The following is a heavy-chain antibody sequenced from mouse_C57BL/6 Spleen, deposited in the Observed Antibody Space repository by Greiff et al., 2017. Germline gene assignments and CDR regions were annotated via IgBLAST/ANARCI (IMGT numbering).Heavy chain of an antibody. D-gene: IGHD1-1*01. V-gene: IGHV1-59*01. Sequence: VQLQQPGAELVRPGTSVKLSCKASGYTFTSYWMHWVKQRPGQGLEWIGVIDPSDSYTNYNQKFKGKATLTVDTSSSTAYMQLSSLTSEDSAVYYCARHYYGSSYLAMDYWGQGTSVTVSS. J-gene: IGHJ4*01. CDR3: ARHYYGSSYLAMDY. CDR1: GYTFTSYW. CDR2: IDPSDSYT.